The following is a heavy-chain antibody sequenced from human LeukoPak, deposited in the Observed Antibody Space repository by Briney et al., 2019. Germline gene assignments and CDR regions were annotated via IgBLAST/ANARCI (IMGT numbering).Heavy chain of an antibody. Sequence: ASVKVSCKASGGTFSSYAISWVRQAPGQGLEWMGRIIPILGIANYAQKFQGRVTITADKSTSTAYMELSSLRSEDTAVYYCARGRPYDSTGFDYWGQGTLVTVSS. J-gene: IGHJ4*02. V-gene: IGHV1-69*04. CDR3: ARGRPYDSTGFDY. CDR1: GGTFSSYA. CDR2: IIPILGIA. D-gene: IGHD3-22*01.